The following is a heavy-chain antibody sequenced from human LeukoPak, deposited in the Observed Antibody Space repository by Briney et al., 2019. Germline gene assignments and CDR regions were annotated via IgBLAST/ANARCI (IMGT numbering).Heavy chain of an antibody. J-gene: IGHJ4*02. CDR2: INPNSGGT. CDR3: ARTAPYDILTGYLDY. V-gene: IGHV1-2*02. D-gene: IGHD3-9*01. Sequence: ASVKVSCKASGYTFTDYYMHWVRQAPGQGLEWMGWINPNSGGTNFARKFQGRVTMTRDTSISTAYMELSRLRSDDTATYYCARTAPYDILTGYLDYWGQGTLVTVSS. CDR1: GYTFTDYY.